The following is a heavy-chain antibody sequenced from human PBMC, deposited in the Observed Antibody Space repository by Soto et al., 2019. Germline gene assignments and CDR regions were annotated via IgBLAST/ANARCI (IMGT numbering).Heavy chain of an antibody. D-gene: IGHD2-2*02. J-gene: IGHJ6*02. Sequence: GGSLRLSCAASGFTFSSYAMHWVRQAPGKGLEWVAVISYDGSNKYYADSVKGRFTISRDNSKNTLYLQMNSLRAEDTAVYYCARDKPKDIVVVPAAISGGYYYYGMDVWGQGTTVTVSS. CDR2: ISYDGSNK. V-gene: IGHV3-30-3*01. CDR1: GFTFSSYA. CDR3: ARDKPKDIVVVPAAISGGYYYYGMDV.